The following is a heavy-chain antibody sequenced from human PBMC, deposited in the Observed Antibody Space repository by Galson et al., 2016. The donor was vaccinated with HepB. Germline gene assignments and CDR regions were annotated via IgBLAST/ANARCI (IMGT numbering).Heavy chain of an antibody. V-gene: IGHV4-4*02. J-gene: IGHJ4*02. CDR3: ARGGNWVFDD. D-gene: IGHD7-27*01. CDR2: IHHSGST. Sequence: ETLSLTCAVSGGSFSDDPWWTWVRQPPGKGLEWIGEIHHSGSTNYNPSLKSRVTISVDRSKHQFSLKLSSVTAADTALYYCARGGNWVFDDWGQGTLVAVSS. CDR1: GGSFSDDPW.